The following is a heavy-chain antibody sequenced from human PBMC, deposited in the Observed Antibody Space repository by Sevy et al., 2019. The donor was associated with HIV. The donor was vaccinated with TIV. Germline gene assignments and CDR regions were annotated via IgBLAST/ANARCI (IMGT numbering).Heavy chain of an antibody. Sequence: SETLSLTCTVSGGSISSYYWSWIRQPPGKGLEWIGYIYYSGSTNYNPSLKSRVTISVDTSKNQFSLKLSSVTAADTAVYYCARERPDGYNDYWGQRTLVTVSS. CDR1: GGSISSYY. CDR3: ARERPDGYNDY. D-gene: IGHD5-12*01. CDR2: IYYSGST. V-gene: IGHV4-59*01. J-gene: IGHJ4*02.